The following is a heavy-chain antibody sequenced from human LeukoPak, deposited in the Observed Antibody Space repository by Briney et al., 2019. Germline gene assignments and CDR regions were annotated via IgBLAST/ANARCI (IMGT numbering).Heavy chain of an antibody. CDR2: ISGSGGST. CDR3: AKAPLTYYSDTRGPSRYY. D-gene: IGHD3-22*01. J-gene: IGHJ4*02. CDR1: GFTFSSYA. V-gene: IGHV3-23*01. Sequence: PGGSLRLSCAASGFTFSSYAMSWVRQAPGKGLEWVSAISGSGGSTYYADFVKGRFTISRDNSKNTLYLQMNSLRAEDTAVYYCAKAPLTYYSDTRGPSRYYWGQGSLVTVSS.